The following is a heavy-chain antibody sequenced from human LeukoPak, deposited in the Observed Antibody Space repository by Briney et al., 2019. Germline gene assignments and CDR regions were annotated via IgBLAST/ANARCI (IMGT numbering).Heavy chain of an antibody. CDR1: GGSFSGYY. CDR2: INHSGST. D-gene: IGHD6-13*01. J-gene: IGHJ4*02. CDR3: ARLPRGAAAGRNTVY. Sequence: SETLSLTCAVYGGSFSGYYWSWIRQPPGKGLEWIGEINHSGSTNYNPSLKSRVTISVDTSKNQFSLKLSSVTAADTAVYCCARLPRGAAAGRNTVYWGQGTLVTVSS. V-gene: IGHV4-34*01.